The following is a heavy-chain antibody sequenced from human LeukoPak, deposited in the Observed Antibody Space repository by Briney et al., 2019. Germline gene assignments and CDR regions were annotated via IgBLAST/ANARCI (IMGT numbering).Heavy chain of an antibody. D-gene: IGHD5-18*01. Sequence: GGSLRLSCAASGFTFNSYAMHWVRQAPAKGLQYVSGISTNGGSTYYADSVKCRLTISRANSKHALFLQMGSLRAAEMAVYYCARGGGRNTTMVWAFDYWGQGTLVTVSS. CDR2: ISTNGGST. V-gene: IGHV3-64*02. J-gene: IGHJ4*02. CDR1: GFTFNSYA. CDR3: ARGGGRNTTMVWAFDY.